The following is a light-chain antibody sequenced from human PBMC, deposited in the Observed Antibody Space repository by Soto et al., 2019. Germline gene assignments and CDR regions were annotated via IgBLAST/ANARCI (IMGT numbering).Light chain of an antibody. CDR2: DAS. V-gene: IGKV1-5*01. Sequence: DIQMTQSPSTLSASVGDRVTITCRVSQSISSWLAWYQQKPGKAPKLLIYDASTLQTGVPSRFGGGGSGTEFTLTISGLQPDDFATYYCQQYNSYSPWTFGPGTKVDI. J-gene: IGKJ1*01. CDR3: QQYNSYSPWT. CDR1: QSISSW.